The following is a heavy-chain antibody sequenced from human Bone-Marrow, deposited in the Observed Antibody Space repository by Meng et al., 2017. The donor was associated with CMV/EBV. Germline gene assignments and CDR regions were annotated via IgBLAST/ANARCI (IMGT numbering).Heavy chain of an antibody. J-gene: IGHJ6*02. CDR2: IIPIFGTA. Sequence: SVKVSCKASGGTFSSYAISWVRQAPGQGLEWMGGIIPIFGTANYAQKFQGRVTITTDESTSTAYMELSSLRSEDTAVYYCARVGDYDYYYYGMDVWGQGTTVTVSS. CDR3: ARVGDYDYYYYGMDV. V-gene: IGHV1-69*05. CDR1: GGTFSSYA. D-gene: IGHD4-17*01.